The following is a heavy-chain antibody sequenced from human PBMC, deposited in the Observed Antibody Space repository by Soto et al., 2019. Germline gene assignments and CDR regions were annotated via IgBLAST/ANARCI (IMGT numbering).Heavy chain of an antibody. CDR1: GGSISSFY. CDR3: ARGSSRWDY. J-gene: IGHJ4*02. D-gene: IGHD6-13*01. CDR2: IYSGGGN. Sequence: SETLSLTCTVSGGSISSFYWSWIRQPAGKGLEWIGRIYSGGGNNYNPSLKSRVTMSVDTSKNHFSLRLSSVTAADTAMYYCARGSSRWDYWGQGTLVTVSS. V-gene: IGHV4-4*07.